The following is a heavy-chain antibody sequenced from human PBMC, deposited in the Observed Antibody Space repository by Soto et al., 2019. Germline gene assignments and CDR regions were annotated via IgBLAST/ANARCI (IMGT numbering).Heavy chain of an antibody. CDR1: GGSVASGSYY. D-gene: IGHD1-1*01. CDR3: ARRAAPTSTHNPFDS. Sequence: SRTGTGFGGSVASGSYYWGWIRQPPGKGLEWIGTLFHGGTTYYNPSLKGRVAISVDTSKNQFSLNLRAVTAADTAMYYCARRAAPTSTHNPFDS. V-gene: IGHV4-39*01. J-gene: IGHJ5*01. CDR2: LFHGGTT.